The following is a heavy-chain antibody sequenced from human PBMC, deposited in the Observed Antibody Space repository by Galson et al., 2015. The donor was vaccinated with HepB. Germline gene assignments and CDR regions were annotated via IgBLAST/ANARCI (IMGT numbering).Heavy chain of an antibody. CDR1: GFTFSSYA. CDR2: INGSGVTT. D-gene: IGHD6-19*01. J-gene: IGHJ4*02. V-gene: IGHV3-23*01. CDR3: AKGENIAVDLDY. Sequence: SLRLSCAGSGFTFSSYAMRWVRQAPGQGLEWVSGINGSGVTTNYADSVKGRFTISRDNSKNTLYLQMNSLRAEDTAVYYCAKGENIAVDLDYWGQGTMVTVSS.